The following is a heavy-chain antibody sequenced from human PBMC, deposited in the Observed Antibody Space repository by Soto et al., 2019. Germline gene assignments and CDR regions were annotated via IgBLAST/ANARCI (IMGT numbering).Heavy chain of an antibody. Sequence: QVQLVQSGAEVKKPGASVKVSCKASGYTFTSYAFSWVRQAPGQGPEWMGWINAYNGNTKYAQKLQGRVTMTTDTSTSTAYMELRRLRSDDTAEYYGARDEPPGDVWGQGTTVTVSS. V-gene: IGHV1-18*01. CDR2: INAYNGNT. J-gene: IGHJ6*02. CDR1: GYTFTSYA. CDR3: ARDEPPGDV.